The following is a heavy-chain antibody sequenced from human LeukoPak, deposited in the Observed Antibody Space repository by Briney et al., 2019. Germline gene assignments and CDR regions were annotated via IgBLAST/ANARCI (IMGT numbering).Heavy chain of an antibody. CDR1: GYVFTSYY. J-gene: IGHJ4*02. CDR3: ASDGAYQPPRY. D-gene: IGHD2-2*01. CDR2: INPSGGRT. V-gene: IGHV1-46*01. Sequence: ASVKVSCKASGYVFTSYYIHWMRQAPGQGLEWVGKINPSGGRTNYAQKFQYRVTLTSDTSTSTAYMDRSSLRFEDTAVYYCASDGAYQPPRYWGQGTLVTVSS.